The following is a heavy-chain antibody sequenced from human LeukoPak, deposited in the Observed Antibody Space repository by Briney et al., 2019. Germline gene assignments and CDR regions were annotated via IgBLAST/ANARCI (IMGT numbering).Heavy chain of an antibody. CDR1: GYTLTDYY. Sequence: ASVKVSCKASGYTLTDYYIHWVRQAPGQGLEWMGWINPNSGGTNYAQKFQGWVTMTRDTSISTAYMELSRLRSDDTAVYYCARSRAVAVFEPFDYWGQGTLVTVSS. CDR3: ARSRAVAVFEPFDY. J-gene: IGHJ4*02. D-gene: IGHD6-19*01. CDR2: INPNSGGT. V-gene: IGHV1-2*04.